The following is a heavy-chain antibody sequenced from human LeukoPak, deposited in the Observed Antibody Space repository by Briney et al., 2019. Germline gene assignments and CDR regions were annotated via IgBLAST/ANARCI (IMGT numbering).Heavy chain of an antibody. D-gene: IGHD6-13*01. CDR2: IKQDGSEK. CDR3: GSSSWYTRGFDY. Sequence: GGSLRLSCAASGFTFSSYWISWVRQAPGKGLEWVANIKQDGSEKYYVDSVKGRFTISRDNAKNSLYLQMNSLRAEDTAVYYCGSSSWYTRGFDYWGQGTLVTVSS. V-gene: IGHV3-7*01. CDR1: GFTFSSYW. J-gene: IGHJ4*02.